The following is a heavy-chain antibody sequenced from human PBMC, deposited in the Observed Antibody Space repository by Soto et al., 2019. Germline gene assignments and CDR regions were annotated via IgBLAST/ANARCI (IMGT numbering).Heavy chain of an antibody. D-gene: IGHD5-12*01. Sequence: QVQLVQSGAEVKKPGSSVKVSCKASGGTFSSYTISWVRQAPGQGLEWMGRIIPILGIANYAQKFQGRVTITADKSTGTAYMELSSLRSEDTAVYYCARGADGYNGIDPWGQGTLVTVSS. CDR1: GGTFSSYT. J-gene: IGHJ5*02. CDR2: IIPILGIA. V-gene: IGHV1-69*02. CDR3: ARGADGYNGIDP.